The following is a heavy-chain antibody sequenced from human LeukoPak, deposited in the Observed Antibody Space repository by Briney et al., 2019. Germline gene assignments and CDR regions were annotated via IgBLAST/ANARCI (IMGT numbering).Heavy chain of an antibody. CDR3: ARDLVYYVDEPSTGAFDI. Sequence: SGGSLRLSCAASGFTFSSYSMNWVRQAPGKGLEWVAVISYDGSNKYYADSVKGRFTISRDNSKNTLYLQMNSLRAEDTAVYYCARDLVYYVDEPSTGAFDIWGQGTMVTVSS. CDR1: GFTFSSYS. J-gene: IGHJ3*02. D-gene: IGHD3-10*02. CDR2: ISYDGSNK. V-gene: IGHV3-30*03.